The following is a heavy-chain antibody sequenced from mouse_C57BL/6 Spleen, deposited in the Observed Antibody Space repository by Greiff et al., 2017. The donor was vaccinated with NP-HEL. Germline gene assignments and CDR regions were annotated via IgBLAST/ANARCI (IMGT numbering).Heavy chain of an antibody. CDR3: ARRGYGSSYWAWFAY. CDR2: INPNNGGT. CDR1: GYTFTDYN. D-gene: IGHD1-1*01. V-gene: IGHV1-18*01. J-gene: IGHJ3*01. Sequence: EVQLQQSGPELVKPGASVKIPCKASGYTFTDYNMDWVKQSHGKSLEWIGDINPNNGGTIYNQKFKGKATLTVDKSSSTAYMELRSLTSEDTAVYYCARRGYGSSYWAWFAYWGQGTLVTVSA.